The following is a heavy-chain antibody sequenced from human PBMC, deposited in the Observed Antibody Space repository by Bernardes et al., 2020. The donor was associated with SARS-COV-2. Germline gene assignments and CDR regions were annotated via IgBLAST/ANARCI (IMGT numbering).Heavy chain of an antibody. CDR1: GFTFSNNG. Sequence: GGSLRLSCAASGFTFSNNGIHWVRQAPGKGLEWVAVIWYDGSYKNYANSVKGRFTISRDTSKNTVYLQMNSLRVEDTAVYYCARDVCGDSCYPGGYFDHCGQGTLVTVSS. V-gene: IGHV3-33*01. CDR2: IWYDGSYK. CDR3: ARDVCGDSCYPGGYFDH. D-gene: IGHD2-15*01. J-gene: IGHJ4*02.